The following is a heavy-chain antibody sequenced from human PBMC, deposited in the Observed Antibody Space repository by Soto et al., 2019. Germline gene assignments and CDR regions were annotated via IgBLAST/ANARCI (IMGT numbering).Heavy chain of an antibody. CDR2: IHYNGNT. CDR1: GDSISAYS. J-gene: IGHJ4*02. CDR3: AREGNLGRWLQPLDF. D-gene: IGHD5-12*01. V-gene: IGHV4-59*01. Sequence: PSEPLSLACTLSGDSISAYSWSPVPHPPGKGLEWIGNIHYNGNTKYNPSLKSRVTMSVDTSKNQLSLKLISVTAADTAKYFCAREGNLGRWLQPLDFWGQGTLVTVS.